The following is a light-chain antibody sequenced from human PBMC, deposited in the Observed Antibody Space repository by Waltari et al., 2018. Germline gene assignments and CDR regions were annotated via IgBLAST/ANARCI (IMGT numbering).Light chain of an antibody. CDR1: GSAVGGYYY. CDR2: DVY. Sequence: QSALTQPASVSGSPGQEIIIHCTGTGSAVGGYYYVSWYQQYPGKAPRLIIYDVYNRPSGVSNRFSGSKSDNTASLTISGLQAEDESVYYCSSYTSSGVVFGGGTKLTVL. J-gene: IGLJ2*01. V-gene: IGLV2-14*01. CDR3: SSYTSSGVV.